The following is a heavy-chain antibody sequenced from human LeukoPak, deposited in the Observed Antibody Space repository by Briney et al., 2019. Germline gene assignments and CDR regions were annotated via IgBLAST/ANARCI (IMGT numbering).Heavy chain of an antibody. Sequence: PSETLSLTCTVSGGSISSYYWSWIRQPAGKGLEWIGRIYTSGSTNYNPSLQSRVTISIDTSKNQFSLKLRFVTAADTAVYYCARVRCRGGSCPYYYYYYYMDVWGKGTTVTVSS. J-gene: IGHJ6*03. V-gene: IGHV4-4*07. D-gene: IGHD2-15*01. CDR1: GGSISSYY. CDR3: ARVRCRGGSCPYYYYYYYMDV. CDR2: IYTSGST.